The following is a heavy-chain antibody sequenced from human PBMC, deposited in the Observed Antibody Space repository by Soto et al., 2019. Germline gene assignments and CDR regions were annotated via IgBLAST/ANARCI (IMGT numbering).Heavy chain of an antibody. D-gene: IGHD2-15*01. CDR3: ARRGDCSGGSCYSPHYYYYMDV. CDR1: GYSFTSYW. V-gene: IGHV5-51*01. Sequence: GESLKISCKVSGYSFTSYWIGWVRQMPGKGLEWMGIIYPGDSDTRYSPSFQGQVTISADKSISTAYLQWSSLKASDTAMYYCARRGDCSGGSCYSPHYYYYMDVWGKGTTVTVSS. J-gene: IGHJ6*03. CDR2: IYPGDSDT.